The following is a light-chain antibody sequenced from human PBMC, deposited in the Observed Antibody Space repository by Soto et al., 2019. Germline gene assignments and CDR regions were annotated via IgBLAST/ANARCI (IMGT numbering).Light chain of an antibody. CDR1: QSVSSN. CDR2: GAS. V-gene: IGKV3-15*01. J-gene: IGKJ4*01. Sequence: EIVMTQSPATLSVSPGERATLSCRASQSVSSNLAWYQQKTGQAPRRLIYGASTRATGIPARFSGSGSGTEFTLTLSSLQPEDVAVYYCQQYNNWPPLTFGGGTKVEIK. CDR3: QQYNNWPPLT.